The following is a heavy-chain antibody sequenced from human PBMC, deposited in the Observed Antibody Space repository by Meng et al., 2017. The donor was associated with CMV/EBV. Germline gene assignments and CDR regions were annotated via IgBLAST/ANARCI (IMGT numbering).Heavy chain of an antibody. CDR3: ARARGTLKSGNLDY. D-gene: IGHD4-23*01. J-gene: IGHJ4*02. CDR2: INHSGST. Sequence: ESLKISCAVYGGSFSGYYWSWIRQPPGKGLEWIGEINHSGSTNYNPSLKSRVTISVDTSKNQFSLKLSSVTAADTAVYYCARARGTLKSGNLDYWGQGTLVTVFS. V-gene: IGHV4-34*01. CDR1: GGSFSGYY.